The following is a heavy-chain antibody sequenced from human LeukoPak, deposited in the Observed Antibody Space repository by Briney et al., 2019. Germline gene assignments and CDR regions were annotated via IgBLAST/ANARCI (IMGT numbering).Heavy chain of an antibody. CDR2: ISSSSSYI. Sequence: GGSLRLSCAASGFTFSSYSMNWVRQAPGKGLEWVSSISSSSSYIYYADSVKGRFTISRDNAKNSLYLQMNSLRAEDTALYYCAKDNELGGSGSYYSFDYWGQGTLVTVSS. J-gene: IGHJ4*02. D-gene: IGHD3-10*01. CDR3: AKDNELGGSGSYYSFDY. CDR1: GFTFSSYS. V-gene: IGHV3-21*04.